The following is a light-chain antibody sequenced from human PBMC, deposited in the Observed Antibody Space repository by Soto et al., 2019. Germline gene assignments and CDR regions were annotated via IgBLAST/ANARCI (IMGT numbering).Light chain of an antibody. J-gene: IGKJ1*01. Sequence: EIVLTQSPATLSLSPGERATLSCRASQSVSSDFLAWYQQKPGQAPRLLIYATSTRATGIPARFSGSGSGTEFTLTISSLQSEDFAVYYCQQYYNWPQTFGQGTKVDIK. CDR2: ATS. CDR1: QSVSSD. CDR3: QQYYNWPQT. V-gene: IGKV3D-15*01.